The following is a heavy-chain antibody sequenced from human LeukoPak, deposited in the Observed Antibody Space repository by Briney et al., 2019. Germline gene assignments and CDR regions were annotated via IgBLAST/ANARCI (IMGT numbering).Heavy chain of an antibody. CDR2: ISSSGTVI. CDR3: AREPAIPYFDY. CDR1: VVTSSTYE. D-gene: IGHD6-25*01. Sequence: GGSLRLSRAPSVVTSSTYEMNCVRQAPGKGREWVSYISSSGTVIYYTDSVKGRFTISRDNAKKSLYLQMYSLRAEDTAVYYCAREPAIPYFDYGGQGTLVT. V-gene: IGHV3-48*03. J-gene: IGHJ4*02.